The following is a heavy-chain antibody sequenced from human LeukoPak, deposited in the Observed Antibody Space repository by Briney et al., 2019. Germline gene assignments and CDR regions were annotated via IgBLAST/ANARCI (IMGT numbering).Heavy chain of an antibody. CDR3: ALNRRSIAAAATDGDYYFDY. J-gene: IGHJ4*02. CDR1: GYTFTGYY. V-gene: IGHV1-2*04. D-gene: IGHD6-13*01. Sequence: ASVKVSCKASGYTFTGYYMHWVRQAPGQGLEWMGWINPNSGGTNYAQNFRGWGTMTRDTSISTAYMELSRLRSDDTAVYYCALNRRSIAAAATDGDYYFDYWGQGTLVTVSS. CDR2: INPNSGGT.